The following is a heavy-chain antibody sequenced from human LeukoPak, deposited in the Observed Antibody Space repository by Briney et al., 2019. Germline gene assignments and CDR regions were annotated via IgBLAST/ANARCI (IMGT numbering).Heavy chain of an antibody. V-gene: IGHV4-59*08. Sequence: SETLSLTCTVSGGSISSYYWSWIRQTPGKGLEWIGYIYYSGSTNYNPSLKSRVTISVDTSKNQFSLKLSSVTAADTAVYYCARSLLGIWNYFDFWGQGTLVTVSS. CDR3: ARSLLGIWNYFDF. CDR2: IYYSGST. J-gene: IGHJ4*02. CDR1: GGSISSYY. D-gene: IGHD7-27*01.